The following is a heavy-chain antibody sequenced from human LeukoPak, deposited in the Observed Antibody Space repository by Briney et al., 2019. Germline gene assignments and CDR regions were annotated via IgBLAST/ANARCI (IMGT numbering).Heavy chain of an antibody. Sequence: GGSLRLSCAASGLTFSSSWMTWARQAPGKGLEWVANIKPDGSEKYYVDSVKGRFTISRDNAKNSLYLQMNSLRTEDTAVYYCAREGAGYTYGEDYWGQGTLVTVSS. CDR1: GLTFSSSW. V-gene: IGHV3-7*03. D-gene: IGHD5-18*01. CDR2: IKPDGSEK. J-gene: IGHJ4*02. CDR3: AREGAGYTYGEDY.